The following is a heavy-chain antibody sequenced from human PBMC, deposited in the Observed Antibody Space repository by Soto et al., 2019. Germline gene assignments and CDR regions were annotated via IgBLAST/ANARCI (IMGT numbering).Heavy chain of an antibody. CDR1: GYTFTGYY. Sequence: GASVKVSCKASGYTFTGYYMHWVRQAPGQGLEWMGWISPNSGGTNYAQKFQGWVTMTRDTSISTAYMELSRLRSDDTAVYYCARGGTVTSYYFDYWGQGTLVTVSS. D-gene: IGHD4-4*01. V-gene: IGHV1-2*04. CDR2: ISPNSGGT. J-gene: IGHJ4*02. CDR3: ARGGTVTSYYFDY.